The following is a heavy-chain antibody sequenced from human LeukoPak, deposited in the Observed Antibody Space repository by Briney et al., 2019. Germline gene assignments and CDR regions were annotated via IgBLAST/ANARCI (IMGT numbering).Heavy chain of an antibody. CDR3: ARDPQAGRWPGSDY. V-gene: IGHV3-30*04. CDR1: GFTFSSYA. Sequence: GGSLRLSRAASGFTFSSYAMHWVRQAPGKGLEWVAVISYDGSNKYYADSVKGRFTISRDNSKNTLYLQMNSLRAEDTAVYYCARDPQAGRWPGSDYWGQGTLVTVSS. CDR2: ISYDGSNK. J-gene: IGHJ4*02. D-gene: IGHD1-26*01.